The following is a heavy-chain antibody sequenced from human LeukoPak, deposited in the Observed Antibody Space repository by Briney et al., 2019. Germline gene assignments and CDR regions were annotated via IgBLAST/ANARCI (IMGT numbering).Heavy chain of an antibody. Sequence: SETLSLTCTVSGGSISSYYWSWIRQPAGKGLEWIGRIYTSGSTNYNPSLKSRVTISVDTSKNQFSLKLSSVTAADTAVYYCARPRNYGSGSPYDAFDIWGQGTMVTVSS. D-gene: IGHD3-10*01. CDR1: GGSISSYY. CDR3: ARPRNYGSGSPYDAFDI. V-gene: IGHV4-4*07. J-gene: IGHJ3*02. CDR2: IYTSGST.